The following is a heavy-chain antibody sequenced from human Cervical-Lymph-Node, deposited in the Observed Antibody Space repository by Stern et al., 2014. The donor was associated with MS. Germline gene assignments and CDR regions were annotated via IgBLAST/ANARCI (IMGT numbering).Heavy chain of an antibody. J-gene: IGHJ4*02. CDR3: ARDTSSPERSDW. D-gene: IGHD1-1*01. CDR2: ITNVGST. CDR1: GFTVSRDY. Sequence: EVQLVESGGGVIQPGGSLSLSCTASGFTVSRDYMTWVRQAPGKGLEWVSLITNVGSTFYQDSVKGRFTISRDDSKNTVYLHMTSLRAEDTAMYYCARDTSSPERSDWWGQGTLVTVSS. V-gene: IGHV3-53*01.